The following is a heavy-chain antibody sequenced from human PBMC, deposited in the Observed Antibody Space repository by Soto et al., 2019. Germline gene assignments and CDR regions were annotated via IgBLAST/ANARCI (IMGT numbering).Heavy chain of an antibody. CDR1: GFSLSNARMG. J-gene: IGHJ2*01. D-gene: IGHD5-12*01. CDR2: IFSNDEK. Sequence: QVTLKESGPVLVKPTETLTLTCTVSGFSLSNARMGVSWIRQLPGKALEWLAHIFSNDEKSYSTSLKSRLTSSKDTLRSQVVLTMTNIDPVDPATYYCARRRYRDYVHWNFDLWGRGTLVTVSS. CDR3: ARRRYRDYVHWNFDL. V-gene: IGHV2-26*01.